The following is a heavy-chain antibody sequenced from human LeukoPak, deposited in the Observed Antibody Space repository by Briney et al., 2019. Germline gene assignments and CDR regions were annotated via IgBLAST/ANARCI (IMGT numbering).Heavy chain of an antibody. D-gene: IGHD3-10*01. CDR1: GYSFTSYW. J-gene: IGHJ6*02. V-gene: IGHV5-51*01. Sequence: HGESLKISCKGSGYSFTSYWIGWVRQMPGKGLEWMGIIYPGDSDTRYSPSFQGQVTISADKSISTAYLQWSSLKASDTAMYYCARHLNPPLGAAAYYYYGMDVWGQGTTVTVSS. CDR3: ARHLNPPLGAAAYYYYGMDV. CDR2: IYPGDSDT.